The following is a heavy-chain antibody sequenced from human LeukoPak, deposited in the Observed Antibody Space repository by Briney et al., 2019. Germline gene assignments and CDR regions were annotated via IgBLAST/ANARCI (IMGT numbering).Heavy chain of an antibody. Sequence: GESLKISCKVSGYSFTTYWIGWVRQMPGKGLEWMGIIYPGDSDTKYSPSFQGQVTISADKSISTAYLQWSSLKASDTAMYYCARPGFGSSSWSEDAFDIWGQGTMVTVSS. D-gene: IGHD6-13*01. J-gene: IGHJ3*02. CDR3: ARPGFGSSSWSEDAFDI. V-gene: IGHV5-51*01. CDR2: IYPGDSDT. CDR1: GYSFTTYW.